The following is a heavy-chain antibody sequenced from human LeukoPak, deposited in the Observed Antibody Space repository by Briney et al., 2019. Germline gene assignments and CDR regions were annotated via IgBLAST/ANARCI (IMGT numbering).Heavy chain of an antibody. CDR2: IYPGDSDT. V-gene: IGHV5-51*01. CDR1: GYRFSNYW. D-gene: IGHD4-17*01. CDR3: ARQAGLTVTTI. Sequence: GESLKISCKGSGYRFSNYWIGWVRQMPGKGLEWMGIIYPGDSDTKYSPSFQGQVTISADKSISTAYLQWSSLKASDTAMYYCARQAGLTVTTIWGQGTLVTVSS. J-gene: IGHJ4*02.